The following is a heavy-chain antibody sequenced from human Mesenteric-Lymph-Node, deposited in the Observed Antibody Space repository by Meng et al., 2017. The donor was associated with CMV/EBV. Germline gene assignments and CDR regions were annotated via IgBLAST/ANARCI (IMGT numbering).Heavy chain of an antibody. CDR2: IGGSSSYI. J-gene: IGHJ6*02. CDR3: ARDCSSTSCYLTYLTYYYYGMDV. CDR1: GFTFSNYA. V-gene: IGHV3-21*01. D-gene: IGHD2-2*01. Sequence: GGSLRLSCAVSGFTFSNYAMSWVRQAPGKGLEWVSSIGGSSSYIFYADSVKGRFTISRDNAKNSLYLQMNSLRAEDTAVYYCARDCSSTSCYLTYLTYYYYGMDVWGQGTTVTV.